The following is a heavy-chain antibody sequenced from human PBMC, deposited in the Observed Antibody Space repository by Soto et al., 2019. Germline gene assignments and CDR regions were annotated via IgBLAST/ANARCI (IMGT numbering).Heavy chain of an antibody. CDR3: ARGAELWFGVLFDY. Sequence: QVQLVQSGAEVKKPGSSVKVSCKASGGTFSSYTISWVRQAPGQGLEWMGRIIPILGIANYAQKFQGRVTITADKSTSTAYMELSSLRSEDTAVYYCARGAELWFGVLFDYCGQGTLFTVSS. CDR2: IIPILGIA. V-gene: IGHV1-69*02. D-gene: IGHD3-10*01. J-gene: IGHJ4*02. CDR1: GGTFSSYT.